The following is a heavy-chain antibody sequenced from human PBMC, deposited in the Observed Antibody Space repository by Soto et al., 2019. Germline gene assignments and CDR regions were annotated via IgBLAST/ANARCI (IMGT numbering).Heavy chain of an antibody. D-gene: IGHD1-7*01. V-gene: IGHV3-15*01. CDR1: GFTFSNAW. CDR3: AKDPGGWNYNWYFDL. CDR2: IKSKTDGGTT. J-gene: IGHJ2*01. Sequence: EVQLVESGGGLVKPGGSLRLSCAASGFTFSNAWMSWVRQAPGKGLEWVGRIKSKTDGGTTDYAAPVKGRFTISRDDSKNTLYLQMNSLRAEDTAVYYCAKDPGGWNYNWYFDLWGRGTLVTVSS.